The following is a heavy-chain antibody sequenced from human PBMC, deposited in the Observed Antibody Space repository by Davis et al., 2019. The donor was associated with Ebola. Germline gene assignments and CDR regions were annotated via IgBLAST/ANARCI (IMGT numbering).Heavy chain of an antibody. CDR1: GGSISSGGFY. CDR2: IYYSGST. V-gene: IGHV4-31*03. CDR3: ASGPIAAYYYYGMDV. Sequence: LRLSCTVSGGSISSGGFYWNWIRQHPGKGLEWIGYIYYSGSTSYNPSLKSRVTISVDTSKNQFSLKLSSVTAADTAVYYCASGPIAAYYYYGMDVWGQGTTVTVSS. J-gene: IGHJ6*02. D-gene: IGHD6-13*01.